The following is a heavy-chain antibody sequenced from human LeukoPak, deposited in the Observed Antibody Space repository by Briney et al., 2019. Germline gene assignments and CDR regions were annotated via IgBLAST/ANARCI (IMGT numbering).Heavy chain of an antibody. Sequence: SETLSFTCAVYGGSFSGYYWTLIRQTPGKGLEWIGEISHTGLTGSNPSLKSRVTIFVDSSKKQFSLRMTSVTAADTGVYYCARVPDITARPCDTWGPGTLVTVSS. J-gene: IGHJ5*02. V-gene: IGHV4-34*01. D-gene: IGHD1-1*01. CDR2: ISHTGLT. CDR3: ARVPDITARPCDT. CDR1: GGSFSGYY.